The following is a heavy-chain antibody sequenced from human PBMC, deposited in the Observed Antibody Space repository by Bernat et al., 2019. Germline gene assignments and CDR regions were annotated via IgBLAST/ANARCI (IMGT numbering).Heavy chain of an antibody. Sequence: EVQLVESGGGLIQPGGSLRLSCAASGFTVSSNYMSWVRQAPGKGLEWVSVISSYGSTDYADSLKGRFTISRDNSKDTVYLQMNSLRAEDTAVYYCARGFRFDIWGQGTMVTVSS. CDR3: ARGFRFDI. J-gene: IGHJ3*02. CDR1: GFTVSSNY. CDR2: ISSYGST. V-gene: IGHV3-53*01.